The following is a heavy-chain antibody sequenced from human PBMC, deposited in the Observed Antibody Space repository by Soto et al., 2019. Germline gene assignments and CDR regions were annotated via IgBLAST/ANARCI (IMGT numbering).Heavy chain of an antibody. CDR1: GFSLSTNGVG. CDR2: IYWDGDK. V-gene: IGHV2-5*02. D-gene: IGHD1-26*01. Sequence: QITLKESGPPLVKPTQTLTLTCTFSGFSLSTNGVGVGWIRQPPGKALEWLALIYWDGDKRYSPSLKSRLTITKDTCKNQVVLTMTNMDPVDTATYYCAHRRGAYYFDYWGQGTLVTVSS. CDR3: AHRRGAYYFDY. J-gene: IGHJ4*02.